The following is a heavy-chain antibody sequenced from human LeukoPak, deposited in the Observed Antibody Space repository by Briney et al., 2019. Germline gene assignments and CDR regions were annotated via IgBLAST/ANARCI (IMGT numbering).Heavy chain of an antibody. CDR2: ISTSGSI. CDR3: ARIPLGYSGAYYFDY. D-gene: IGHD5-12*01. J-gene: IGHJ4*02. Sequence: SETLSLTCTVPRGSTSGPIRSYYWSWLRQPPGKGLEWIGYISTSGSINDNPPLRKRPTITLATPKNQFFLNLSSVTAADTAVYFCARIPLGYSGAYYFDYWGQGTLVTVS. V-gene: IGHV4-4*09. CDR1: RGSTSGPIRSYY.